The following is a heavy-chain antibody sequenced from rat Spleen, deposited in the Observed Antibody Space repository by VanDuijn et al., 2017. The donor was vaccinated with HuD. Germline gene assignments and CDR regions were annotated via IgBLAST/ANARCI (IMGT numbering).Heavy chain of an antibody. CDR2: ISPSGGIT. D-gene: IGHD5-1*01. V-gene: IGHV5-7*01. CDR3: TRGSDWYFDF. J-gene: IGHJ1*01. Sequence: EVELVESGGGLVQPGRSMKLSCAASGFTFSDYNMAWVRQAPKKGLEWVATISPSGGITYYRDSVKGRYTISRDNAKSTLYLQMNSLRSEDTATYYCTRGSDWYFDFGGPGTMVTVSS. CDR1: GFTFSDYN.